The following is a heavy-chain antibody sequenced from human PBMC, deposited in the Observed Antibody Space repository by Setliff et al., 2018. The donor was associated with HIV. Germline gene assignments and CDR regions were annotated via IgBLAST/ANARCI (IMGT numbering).Heavy chain of an antibody. V-gene: IGHV4-59*02. CDR1: GDSVRNYY. Sequence: PSETLSLTCTVSGDSVRNYYWSWIRQPPERGLDYIGYINYNGNTNYNPSLKSRVTMSVDTSKNQISLKLRSVTAADTAVYYCASSPDSMVRARGEAFDIWGQGTMVTVSS. D-gene: IGHD3-10*01. CDR2: INYNGNT. J-gene: IGHJ3*02. CDR3: ASSPDSMVRARGEAFDI.